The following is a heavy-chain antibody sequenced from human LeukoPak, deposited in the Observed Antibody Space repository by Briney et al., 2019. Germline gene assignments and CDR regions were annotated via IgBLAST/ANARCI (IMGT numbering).Heavy chain of an antibody. CDR2: INHSGST. Sequence: SETLSLTCAVYGGSFSGYYWSWIRQPPGKGLEWIGEINHSGSTNYNPSLKSRVTISVDTSKNQFSLKLSSVTAADTAVYYCARGSDYYGSGSYRPYYYYYYMDVWGKGTTVTVSS. CDR3: ARGSDYYGSGSYRPYYYYYYMDV. CDR1: GGSFSGYY. V-gene: IGHV4-34*01. J-gene: IGHJ6*03. D-gene: IGHD3-10*01.